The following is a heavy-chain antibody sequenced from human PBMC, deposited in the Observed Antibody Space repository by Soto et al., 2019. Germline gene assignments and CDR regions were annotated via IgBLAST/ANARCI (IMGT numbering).Heavy chain of an antibody. J-gene: IGHJ5*02. D-gene: IGHD6-13*01. V-gene: IGHV4-4*07. CDR2: IHSSGST. Sequence: LSETLSLTXTVSGASMNSYHWSWIRQPAGKGLEWIGHIHSSGSTNYNPSLKSRVTMSVDTSKNQFSLRLMSLTAADTAVYYCARDQGVAAAGITWFDPWGQGSLVTVSS. CDR1: GASMNSYH. CDR3: ARDQGVAAAGITWFDP.